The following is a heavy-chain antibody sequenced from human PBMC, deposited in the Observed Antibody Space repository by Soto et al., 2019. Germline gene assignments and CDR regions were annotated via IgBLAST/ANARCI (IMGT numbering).Heavy chain of an antibody. Sequence: EVPLVESGGGLVQPGGSLRLSCAASGFTFSSYWMHWVRQAPGKGLVWVSRINSDGSSTSYADSVKGRFTISRDNAKNTLYLQMNSLRAEDTAVYYCAREGAAGKYFQHWGQGTLVTVSS. CDR1: GFTFSSYW. CDR2: INSDGSST. V-gene: IGHV3-74*01. D-gene: IGHD6-13*01. J-gene: IGHJ1*01. CDR3: AREGAAGKYFQH.